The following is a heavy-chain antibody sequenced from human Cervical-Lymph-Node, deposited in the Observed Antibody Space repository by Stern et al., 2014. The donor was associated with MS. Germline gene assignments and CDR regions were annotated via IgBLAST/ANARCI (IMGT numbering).Heavy chain of an antibody. D-gene: IGHD5-12*01. Sequence: QVQLQESGPGLVKPSETLSLTCSVSGSSTSDYYWSWIRQPPGKGLEWIGYIYNRGSPICNPSLKSRATIFLDMSKNQFILNLTSVTAADTAVYFCARDQRGPMDYWGQGMLVTVSS. CDR3: ARDQRGPMDY. V-gene: IGHV4-59*01. J-gene: IGHJ4*02. CDR2: IYNRGSP. CDR1: GSSTSDYY.